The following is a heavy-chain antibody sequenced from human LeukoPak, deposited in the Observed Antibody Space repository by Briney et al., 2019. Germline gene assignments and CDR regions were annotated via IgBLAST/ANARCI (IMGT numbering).Heavy chain of an antibody. CDR2: IYYSGST. CDR1: GGSISSYY. CDR3: ARGPTRYYFDY. V-gene: IGHV4-59*01. J-gene: IGHJ4*02. Sequence: KPSETLSLTCTVSGGSISSYYWSWIRQPPGKGLEWIGYIYYSGSTNYNPSLKSRVTISVDTSKNQFSLKLSSVTAADTAVYYCARGPTRYYFDYWGQGTLVTVSS.